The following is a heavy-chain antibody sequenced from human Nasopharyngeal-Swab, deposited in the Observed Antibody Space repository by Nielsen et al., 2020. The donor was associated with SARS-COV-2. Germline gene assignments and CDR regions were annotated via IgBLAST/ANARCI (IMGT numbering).Heavy chain of an antibody. D-gene: IGHD2-15*01. CDR2: IYTSGST. J-gene: IGHJ6*02. V-gene: IGHV4-4*08. CDR3: ARGYCSGGSCYSDYYYGMDV. Sequence: WIRQPPGKGLEWIAPIYTSGSTNYNPSLKSRGTISVDTSKNKFSLKLSSVTAADTAVYYCARGYCSGGSCYSDYYYGMDVWGQGTTVTVSS.